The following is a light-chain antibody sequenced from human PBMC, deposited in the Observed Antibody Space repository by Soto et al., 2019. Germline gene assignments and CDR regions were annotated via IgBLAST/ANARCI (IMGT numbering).Light chain of an antibody. Sequence: EILLTQSPGTLSLSAGERASRSCRASQNISYTFLAWYQQKPGQAPSLLIYDASIRATGIPDRFSGSGSGTDFTLTINRLEPEDFAVYICQQYGTSPRTFGQGTRLEIK. CDR3: QQYGTSPRT. V-gene: IGKV3-20*01. CDR1: QNISYTF. J-gene: IGKJ5*01. CDR2: DAS.